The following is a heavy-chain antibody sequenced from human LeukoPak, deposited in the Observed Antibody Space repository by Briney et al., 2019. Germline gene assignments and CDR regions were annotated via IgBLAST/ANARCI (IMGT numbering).Heavy chain of an antibody. J-gene: IGHJ4*02. Sequence: PSETLSLTCTVSGGSISSSSYYWGWIRQPPGKGLEWIGSIYYSGSTYYNPSLKSRVTISVDTSKNQFSLKLSSVTAADTAVYYCAGYNWNDFRFDYWGQGTLVNVSS. CDR3: AGYNWNDFRFDY. D-gene: IGHD1-20*01. CDR2: IYYSGST. V-gene: IGHV4-39*01. CDR1: GGSISSSSYY.